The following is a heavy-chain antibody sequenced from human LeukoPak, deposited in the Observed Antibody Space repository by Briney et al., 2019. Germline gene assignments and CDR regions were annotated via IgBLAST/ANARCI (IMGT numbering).Heavy chain of an antibody. CDR3: ARGLSARTFDY. V-gene: IGHV4-59*12. J-gene: IGHJ4*02. D-gene: IGHD3-16*01. CDR2: IHYSGTS. Sequence: SETLSLTCTVSGGSISSYYWTWIRQPPGKGLEWIGYIHYSGTSDYNPSLKSRVTISVDTSKNQFSLKLSSVTAADTAVYYCARGLSARTFDYWGQGTLVTVSS. CDR1: GGSISSYY.